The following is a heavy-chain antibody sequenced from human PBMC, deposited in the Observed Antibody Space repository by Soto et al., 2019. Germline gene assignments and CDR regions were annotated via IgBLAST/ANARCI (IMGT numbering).Heavy chain of an antibody. V-gene: IGHV3-74*01. D-gene: IGHD3-10*01. CDR2: INSDGSST. CDR3: ATYGSGSYSPWSGDDAFDI. J-gene: IGHJ3*02. CDR1: GFTFSSYW. Sequence: EVQLVESGGGLVQPGGSLRLSCAASGFTFSSYWMHWVRQAPGKGLVWVSRINSDGSSTSYADSVKGRFTISRDNAKNTLYLQMNRLRAEDTAVYYCATYGSGSYSPWSGDDAFDIWGQGTMVTVSS.